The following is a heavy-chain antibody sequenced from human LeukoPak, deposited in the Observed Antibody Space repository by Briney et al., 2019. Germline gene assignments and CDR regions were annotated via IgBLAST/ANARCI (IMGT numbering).Heavy chain of an antibody. CDR3: ARIPYSYDSSGTDY. CDR2: ISSSISYI. V-gene: IGHV3-21*01. CDR1: GFTFSSYS. J-gene: IGHJ4*02. D-gene: IGHD3-22*01. Sequence: GGALRLSCAASGFTFSSYSMNWVRQAPGRGLEWGSSISSSISYIYYADSGKGRFTISRDNAKNSLYLKMNSLRAEDTAVYYCARIPYSYDSSGTDYWGQGTLVTVSS.